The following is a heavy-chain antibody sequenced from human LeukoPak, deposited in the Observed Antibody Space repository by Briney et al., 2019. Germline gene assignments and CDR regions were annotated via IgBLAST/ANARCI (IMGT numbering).Heavy chain of an antibody. D-gene: IGHD1-26*01. Sequence: GGSLRLSCAASGFTFSSYAMMWVRQAPGKGREGVSAIRGSGGSTYYADSVKGRFTISRDNSKNTLYLQMNSLRAEDTAVYYCAKGPRGRTGSYSWFDPWGQGTLVTVSS. CDR3: AKGPRGRTGSYSWFDP. CDR2: IRGSGGST. CDR1: GFTFSSYA. J-gene: IGHJ5*02. V-gene: IGHV3-23*01.